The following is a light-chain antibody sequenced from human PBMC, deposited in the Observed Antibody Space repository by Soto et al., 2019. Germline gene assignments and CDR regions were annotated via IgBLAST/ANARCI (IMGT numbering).Light chain of an antibody. J-gene: IGKJ5*01. V-gene: IGKV1D-12*01. Sequence: DIRMTQSPSSVSASVGDIFTITCGSSQGISSWLAWYQQKPGKAPKLLIYAASSLQSGVPSRFSGSASGTYFTLTISSLQPEDFATYYCQQASSFPLTFGQGTRLEIK. CDR3: QQASSFPLT. CDR2: AAS. CDR1: QGISSW.